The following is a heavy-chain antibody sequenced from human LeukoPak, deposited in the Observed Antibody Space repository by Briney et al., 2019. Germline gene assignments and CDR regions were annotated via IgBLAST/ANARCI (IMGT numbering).Heavy chain of an antibody. V-gene: IGHV3-30-3*01. Sequence: GGSLRLSCAASGFTFSSYAMHWVRQAPGKGLEWVAVISYDGSNKYYADSVKGRFTISRDNSKNTLYLQMNSLRAEDTAVYYCARVKQPNAFDIWGQGTMVTVSS. CDR2: ISYDGSNK. CDR3: ARVKQPNAFDI. CDR1: GFTFSSYA. J-gene: IGHJ3*02. D-gene: IGHD6-13*01.